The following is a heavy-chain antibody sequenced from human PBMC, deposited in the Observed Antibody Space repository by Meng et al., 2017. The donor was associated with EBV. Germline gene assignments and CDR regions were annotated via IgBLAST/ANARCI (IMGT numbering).Heavy chain of an antibody. D-gene: IGHD3-10*01. Sequence: QLQLVQSGAEVKKPXSSVKVSCRTSGGTFRSDAVSWVRQAPGQGLEWMGGLIPMFGAPNYAQKFQGRVTIIADESTSTHTMELNSLRSEDTAMYYCASESGRGYTPDYWGQGTLVTVSS. J-gene: IGHJ4*02. CDR3: ASESGRGYTPDY. CDR2: LIPMFGAP. CDR1: GGTFRSDA. V-gene: IGHV1-69*01.